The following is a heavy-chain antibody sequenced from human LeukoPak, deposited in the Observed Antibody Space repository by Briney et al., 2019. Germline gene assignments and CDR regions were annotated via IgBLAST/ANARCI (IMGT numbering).Heavy chain of an antibody. CDR2: FSGSGSST. V-gene: IGHV3-23*01. Sequence: PGGSLRLSCAASGFTFSSYAMSWVRQAPGKGLEWVSTFSGSGSSTYYVDSVKGRFTISRDNSKNTLYLQMNSLRAEDTAVYYCAKVLGPWLACYYYWGQGTLVTVSS. D-gene: IGHD3-9*01. CDR3: AKVLGPWLACYYY. CDR1: GFTFSSYA. J-gene: IGHJ4*02.